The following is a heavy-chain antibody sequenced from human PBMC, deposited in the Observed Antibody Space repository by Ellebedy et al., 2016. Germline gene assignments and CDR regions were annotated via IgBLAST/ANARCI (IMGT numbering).Heavy chain of an antibody. CDR3: ARDSSPSWSDKFYDAFDI. CDR1: GFDFSRYW. Sequence: GGSLRLSXTASGFDFSRYWMSWVRQVPGKGLEWLANIKRDGSETEYMDSVKGRFIISRDNAKNSLYLQMNSLRAEDTAVYYCARDSSPSWSDKFYDAFDIWGQGTMVTVSS. J-gene: IGHJ3*02. V-gene: IGHV3-7*01. D-gene: IGHD3-3*01. CDR2: IKRDGSET.